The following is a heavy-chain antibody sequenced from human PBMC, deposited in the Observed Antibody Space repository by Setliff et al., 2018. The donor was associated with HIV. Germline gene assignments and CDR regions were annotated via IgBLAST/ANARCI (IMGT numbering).Heavy chain of an antibody. J-gene: IGHJ2*01. Sequence: NPSETLSLTCAVSGYSIRSSYWWGWIRQPPGKGLEWIGYLYNSRGTYYNPSLKSRVTMSVDTSKNQFSLKVRSVTAVDTAVYYCARGALWFGKADWYVDLWGRGTLVTSPQ. CDR1: GYSIRSSYW. CDR3: ARGALWFGKADWYVDL. V-gene: IGHV4-28*03. D-gene: IGHD3-10*01. CDR2: LYNSRGT.